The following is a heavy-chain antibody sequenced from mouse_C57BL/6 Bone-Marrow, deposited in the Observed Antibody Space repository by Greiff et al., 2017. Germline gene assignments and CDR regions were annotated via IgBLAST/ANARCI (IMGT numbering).Heavy chain of an antibody. Sequence: VKLMESGAELVRPGASVKLSCKASGYTFTDYYINWVKQRPGQGLEWIARIYPGSGNTYYNEKFKGKATLTAEKSSSTAYMQLSSLTSEDSAVYFCAEGAWAEDYAMDYWGQGTSVTVSS. J-gene: IGHJ4*01. V-gene: IGHV1-76*01. D-gene: IGHD4-1*01. CDR3: AEGAWAEDYAMDY. CDR2: IYPGSGNT. CDR1: GYTFTDYY.